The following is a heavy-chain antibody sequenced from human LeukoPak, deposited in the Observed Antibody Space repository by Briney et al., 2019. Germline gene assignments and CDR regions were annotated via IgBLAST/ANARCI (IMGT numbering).Heavy chain of an antibody. V-gene: IGHV1-69*04. CDR3: AKYYYDSSGYYY. D-gene: IGHD3-22*01. J-gene: IGHJ4*02. CDR2: IIPILGIA. CDR1: GGTFSSYA. Sequence: SVKVSCKASGGTFSSYAISWVRQAPGQGLEWMGRIIPILGIADYAQKFQGRVTITADKSTSTAYMELSSLRSEDTAVYYCAKYYYDSSGYYYWGQGTLVTVSS.